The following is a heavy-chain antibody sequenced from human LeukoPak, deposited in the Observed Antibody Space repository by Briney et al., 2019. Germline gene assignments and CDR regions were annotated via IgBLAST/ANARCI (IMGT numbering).Heavy chain of an antibody. CDR1: GFTFNNYA. Sequence: GGSLRLSCAASGFTFNNYAMSWVRQAPGMGLEWLSYVSGSGGATYYAASVKGRYTISRDNSKNTVYLQMGSLRAEDTAVYYCAKNRGGTYKYYMDVWGNGTTVTVSS. D-gene: IGHD1-1*01. CDR3: AKNRGGTYKYYMDV. J-gene: IGHJ6*03. CDR2: VSGSGGAT. V-gene: IGHV3-23*01.